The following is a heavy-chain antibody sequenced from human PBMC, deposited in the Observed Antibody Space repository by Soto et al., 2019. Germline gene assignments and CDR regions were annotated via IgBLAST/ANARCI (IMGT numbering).Heavy chain of an antibody. Sequence: SETLSLTCAVYGGSFSGYYWSWIRQPPGKGLEWIGEINHSGSTNYNPSLKSRVTISVDTSKNQFSLRLSSVTAADTAVYYCARGALYYFDYWVQGTLVTVSS. CDR3: ARGALYYFDY. CDR1: GGSFSGYY. J-gene: IGHJ4*02. V-gene: IGHV4-34*01. CDR2: INHSGST.